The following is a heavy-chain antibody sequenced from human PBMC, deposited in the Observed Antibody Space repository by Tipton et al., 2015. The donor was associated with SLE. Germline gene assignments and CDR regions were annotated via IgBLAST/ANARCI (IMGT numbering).Heavy chain of an antibody. CDR2: IYHSGST. CDR1: GGSISSSNW. Sequence: TLSLTCAVSGGSISSSNWWSWVRQPPGKGLEWIGEIYHSGSTNYNPSLKSRVTISVDTSKNQFSLKLSSVTAADTAVYYCARDLAYCSSTSCFDYFDYWGQGTLVTVSS. J-gene: IGHJ4*02. D-gene: IGHD2-2*01. V-gene: IGHV4-4*02. CDR3: ARDLAYCSSTSCFDYFDY.